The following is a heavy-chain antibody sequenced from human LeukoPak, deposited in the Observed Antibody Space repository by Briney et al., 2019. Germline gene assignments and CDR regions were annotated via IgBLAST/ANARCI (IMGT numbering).Heavy chain of an antibody. V-gene: IGHV3-30*02. J-gene: IGHJ4*02. CDR1: GFTFSSYG. Sequence: GGSLRLSCAASGFTFSSYGMHWVRQAPGKGLEWVAFIRYDGSNKYYADSVKGRFTISRDNSKNTLYLQMYSLRAEDTAVYYCAKLLSGYDRFDYWGQGTLVTVSS. CDR2: IRYDGSNK. D-gene: IGHD5-12*01. CDR3: AKLLSGYDRFDY.